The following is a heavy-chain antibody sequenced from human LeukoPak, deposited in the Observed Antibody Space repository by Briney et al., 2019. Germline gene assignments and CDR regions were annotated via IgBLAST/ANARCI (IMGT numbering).Heavy chain of an antibody. D-gene: IGHD3-22*01. CDR2: TYYSGST. V-gene: IGHV4-39*01. CDR3: ARHGDDRSGYTGYYFDY. J-gene: IGHJ4*02. CDR1: GGSISSGSYY. Sequence: SQTLSLTCTVSGGSISSGSYYWGWIRQPPGMGLEWIGSTYYSGSTYYNPSLESRVTISVDTSKNQFSLNLASVTAADTAVYYCARHGDDRSGYTGYYFDYWGQGPLVTVSS.